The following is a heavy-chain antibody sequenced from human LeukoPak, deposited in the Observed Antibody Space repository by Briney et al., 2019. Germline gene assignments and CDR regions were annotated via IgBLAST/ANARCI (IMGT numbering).Heavy chain of an antibody. CDR1: EFTFSTYS. V-gene: IGHV3-21*01. CDR2: ISSGSTYI. Sequence: GGSLRLSCAASEFTFSTYSMNSVRQAPAKGLEWVSTISSGSTYIYYADSVKGRFTISRDNAKNSLYLQMNSLRAEDTAVYYCAGSDTTGYSPREWDYWYFDLWGRGTLVTVSS. J-gene: IGHJ2*01. CDR3: AGSDTTGYSPREWDYWYFDL. D-gene: IGHD3-9*01.